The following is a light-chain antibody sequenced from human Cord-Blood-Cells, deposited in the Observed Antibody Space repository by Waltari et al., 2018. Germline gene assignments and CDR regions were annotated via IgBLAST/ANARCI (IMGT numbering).Light chain of an antibody. J-gene: IGLJ2*01. Sequence: QSALTQPAPVSGSPGQSITISCTGTSSAVGGYNYVSWYQQHPGKAPQLIIYDVSHRPAGVSNRFAGSKSGNTASLTISGLQAEDEADYYCSSYTSSSTVVFGGGTKLTFL. CDR1: SSAVGGYNY. V-gene: IGLV2-14*01. CDR3: SSYTSSSTVV. CDR2: DVS.